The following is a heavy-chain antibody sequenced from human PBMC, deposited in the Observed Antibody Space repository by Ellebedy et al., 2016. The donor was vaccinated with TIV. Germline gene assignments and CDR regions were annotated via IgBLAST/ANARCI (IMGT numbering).Heavy chain of an antibody. CDR2: ISYDGSIK. V-gene: IGHV3-30*18. CDR3: AKDLTFGGGSPQAWDY. CDR1: GITFSSYG. D-gene: IGHD3-16*01. Sequence: PGGSLRLSCAAPGITFSSYGMHWVRQAPGKGLEWVAAISYDGSIKFYADSVKGRFTISRDNPRSTLYLQMNSLRAEDTAVYYCAKDLTFGGGSPQAWDYWGQGTLVTVSS. J-gene: IGHJ4*02.